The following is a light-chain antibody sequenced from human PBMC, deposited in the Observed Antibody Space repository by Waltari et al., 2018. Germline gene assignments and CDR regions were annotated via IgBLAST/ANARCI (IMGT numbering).Light chain of an antibody. CDR3: QQFHSLLT. CDR2: DAS. V-gene: IGKV1-33*01. Sequence: ITCQANQDINNYLNWYQQKPGKAPKRLIYDASNLETGVPSRFSGSGSGTTFTFTISSLQPEDIATYYCQQFHSLLTFGGGTKVEIK. J-gene: IGKJ4*01. CDR1: QDINNY.